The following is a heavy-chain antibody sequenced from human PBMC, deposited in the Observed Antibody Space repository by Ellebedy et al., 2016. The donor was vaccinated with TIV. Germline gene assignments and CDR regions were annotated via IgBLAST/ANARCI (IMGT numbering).Heavy chain of an antibody. D-gene: IGHD4-23*01. CDR3: VGGNSGFY. CDR1: GFGFSAFW. J-gene: IGHJ4*02. Sequence: GESLKISXAASGFGFSAFWMNWVRQAPGKGLEWVASVKPDGSGIFYVDSVKGRFFISRDNAKNSLYLQLNTLRAEDTAVYYCVGGNSGFYWGQGTLVTVSS. CDR2: VKPDGSGI. V-gene: IGHV3-7*03.